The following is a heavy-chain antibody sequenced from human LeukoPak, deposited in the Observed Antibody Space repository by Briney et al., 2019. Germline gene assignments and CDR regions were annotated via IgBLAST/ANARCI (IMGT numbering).Heavy chain of an antibody. CDR2: IRYDGSNK. D-gene: IGHD3-10*01. CDR1: GFTFSSYG. V-gene: IGHV3-30*02. CDR3: AKGGGMVRGVTSDY. J-gene: IGHJ4*02. Sequence: GGSLRLSCAASGFTFSSYGIHWVRQAPGKGLEWVAFIRYDGSNKYYADSVKGRFTISRDNSKNTLYLQMNSLRAEDTAVYYCAKGGGMVRGVTSDYWGQGTLVTVSS.